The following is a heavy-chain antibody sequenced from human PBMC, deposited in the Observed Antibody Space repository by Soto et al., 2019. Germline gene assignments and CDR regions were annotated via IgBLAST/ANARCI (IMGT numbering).Heavy chain of an antibody. Sequence: NPSETLSLTCTVSGGSISSGGYYWNWIRQHPGKGLEWIGYIYYSGSTYYNPSLKSRVTISVDTSKNQFSLKLSSVTAADTAVYYCASGYYYGSDFDYWGQGTLVTVSS. J-gene: IGHJ4*02. CDR1: GGSISSGGYY. CDR2: IYYSGST. D-gene: IGHD3-10*01. CDR3: ASGYYYGSDFDY. V-gene: IGHV4-31*03.